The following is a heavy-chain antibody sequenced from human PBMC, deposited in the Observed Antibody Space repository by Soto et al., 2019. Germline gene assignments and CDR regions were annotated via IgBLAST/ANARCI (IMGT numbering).Heavy chain of an antibody. CDR3: AREEGLLNWFDP. CDR1: GFTFDTYA. Sequence: PGGSLRLSCAASGFTFDTYAMHWVRQAPGKGLEWVAVISYDGSNQFYAGSVKGRFTVSRDNAKNSLYLQMNSLRAEDTAVYYCAREEGLLNWFDPWGQGTLVTVSS. D-gene: IGHD1-26*01. V-gene: IGHV3-30-3*01. J-gene: IGHJ5*02. CDR2: ISYDGSNQ.